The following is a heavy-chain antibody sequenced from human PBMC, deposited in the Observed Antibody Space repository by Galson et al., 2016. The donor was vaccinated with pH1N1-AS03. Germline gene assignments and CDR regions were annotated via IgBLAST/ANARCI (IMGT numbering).Heavy chain of an antibody. D-gene: IGHD6-25*01. CDR3: ARHNEAATLSAPSDS. CDR2: IHPIDSDA. J-gene: IGHJ4*02. CDR1: GYTFTTYW. V-gene: IGHV5-51*01. Sequence: QSGAEVTKPGESLKISCTGSGYTFTTYWIAWVRQMPGKGLEWMGFIHPIDSDARYNPSFEGQVTISADKSINTAYLQWSSLKASDTAIYYCARHNEAATLSAPSDSWGQGTLVTVSS.